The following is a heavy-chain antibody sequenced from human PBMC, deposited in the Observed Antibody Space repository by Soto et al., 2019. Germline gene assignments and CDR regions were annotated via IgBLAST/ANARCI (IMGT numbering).Heavy chain of an antibody. D-gene: IGHD3-10*01. J-gene: IGHJ6*02. CDR2: IYYSGST. CDR3: ARDHRLLWFGELSYYYGMDV. V-gene: IGHV4-30-4*01. Sequence: SETLSLTCTVSGGSISSGDYYWSWIRQPPGKGLEWIGYIYYSGSTYYNPSLKSRVTISVDTSKNQFSLKLSSVTAADTAVYYCARDHRLLWFGELSYYYGMDVWGQGTTVTVSS. CDR1: GGSISSGDYY.